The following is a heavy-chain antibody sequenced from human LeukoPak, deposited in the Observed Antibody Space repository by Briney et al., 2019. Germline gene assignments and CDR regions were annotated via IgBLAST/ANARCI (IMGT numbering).Heavy chain of an antibody. D-gene: IGHD5-12*01. V-gene: IGHV4-34*01. CDR3: ARGLYIVATIRYYYMDV. CDR1: GGSFSGYY. CDR2: INHSGST. Sequence: SETLSLTCAVYGGSFSGYYWSWIRQPPGKGLEWIGEINHSGSTNYNPSLKSRVTISVDTSKNQFSLKLSFVTAADTAVYYCARGLYIVATIRYYYMDVWGKGTTVTVSS. J-gene: IGHJ6*03.